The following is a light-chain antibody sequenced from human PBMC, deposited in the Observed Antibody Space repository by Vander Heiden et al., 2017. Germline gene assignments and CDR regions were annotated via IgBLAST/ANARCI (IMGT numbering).Light chain of an antibody. Sequence: VTITCRASQSISSYLNWYQQKPGKAPKLLIYAASSLQSGVPSRFSGSGYGTDFTLTISSLQPEDFATYYCQQSYSTPQRTFGQGTKVEIK. V-gene: IGKV1-39*01. CDR1: QSISSY. J-gene: IGKJ1*01. CDR2: AAS. CDR3: QQSYSTPQRT.